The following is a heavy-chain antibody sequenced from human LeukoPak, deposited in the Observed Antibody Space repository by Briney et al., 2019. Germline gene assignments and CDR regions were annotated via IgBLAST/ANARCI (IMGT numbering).Heavy chain of an antibody. D-gene: IGHD3-3*01. Sequence: GGSLRLSCAASGFTFSSYAMSWVRQAPGKGLEWVSAISGSGGSTYYADSVKGRFTISRDNSKNTLYLQMNSLRAEDTAVYYCAKDSAIFGVVIIPLDHWGQGTLVTVSS. CDR2: ISGSGGST. J-gene: IGHJ4*02. V-gene: IGHV3-23*01. CDR3: AKDSAIFGVVIIPLDH. CDR1: GFTFSSYA.